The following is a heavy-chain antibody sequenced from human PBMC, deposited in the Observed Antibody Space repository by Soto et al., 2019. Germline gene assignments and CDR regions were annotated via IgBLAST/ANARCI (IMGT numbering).Heavy chain of an antibody. D-gene: IGHD2-2*01. J-gene: IGHJ6*02. CDR1: GGTFSSYA. CDR3: ARALTPAAGLNYYYGMDV. CDR2: IIPIFGTA. V-gene: IGHV1-69*13. Sequence: ASVKVSCKASGGTFSSYAISWVRQAPGQGLEWMGGIIPIFGTANYAQKFQGRVTITADESTSTAYMELSSLRSEDTAVYYCARALTPAAGLNYYYGMDVWGQGTTVTVSS.